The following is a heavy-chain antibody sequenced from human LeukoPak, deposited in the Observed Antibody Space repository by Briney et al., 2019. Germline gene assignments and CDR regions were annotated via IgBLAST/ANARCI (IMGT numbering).Heavy chain of an antibody. CDR2: INAGNGNT. CDR3: ARGGWGNMYQLLYGFDY. V-gene: IGHV1-3*01. J-gene: IGHJ4*02. Sequence: ASVKVSCKASGYTFTSYAMHWVRQAPGQRLEWMGWINAGNGNTKYSQKFQGRVTITRDTSASTAYMELSSLRSEDTAVYYCARGGWGNMYQLLYGFDYWGQGTLVTASS. D-gene: IGHD2-2*02. CDR1: GYTFTSYA.